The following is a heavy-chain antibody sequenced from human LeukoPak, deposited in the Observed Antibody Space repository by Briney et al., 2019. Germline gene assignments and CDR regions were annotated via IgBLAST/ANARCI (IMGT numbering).Heavy chain of an antibody. J-gene: IGHJ4*02. CDR2: VFYTGKT. V-gene: IGHV4-39*07. CDR3: ARVFDS. CDR1: GGSVSTSGYY. Sequence: SETLSLTCTVSGGSVSTSGYYWGWIRQSPVKGLEWIGDVFYTGKTNYNPSLRGRATISIDTSKNQFSLKLTYVTAADSAVYYCARVFDSWGQGTLVTVSS.